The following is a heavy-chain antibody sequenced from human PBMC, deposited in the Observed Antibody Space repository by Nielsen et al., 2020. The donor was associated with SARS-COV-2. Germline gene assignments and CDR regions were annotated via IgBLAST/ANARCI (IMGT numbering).Heavy chain of an antibody. D-gene: IGHD3-3*01. J-gene: IGHJ4*02. CDR2: IYYSGST. CDR1: GGSISSYY. CDR3: ARAGITIFGVVTHFDY. V-gene: IGHV4-59*12. Sequence: SETLSLTCTVSGGSISSYYWSWIRQPPGKGLEWIGNIYYSGSTYYNPSLKSRVTISVDTSKNQFSLKLSSVTAADTAVYYCARAGITIFGVVTHFDYWGQGTLVTVSS.